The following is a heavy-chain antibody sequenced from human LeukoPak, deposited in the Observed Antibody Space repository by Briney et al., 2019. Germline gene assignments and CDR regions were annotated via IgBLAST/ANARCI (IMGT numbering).Heavy chain of an antibody. CDR2: IYYSGST. Sequence: SETLSLTCTVSGGSISSYYWSWIRQPPGKGLEWIGYIYYSGSTYYNPSLKSRVTISVDTSKNQFSLKLSSVTAADTAVYYCARVYGDYYDAFDIWGQGTMVTVSS. V-gene: IGHV4-59*12. D-gene: IGHD4-17*01. J-gene: IGHJ3*02. CDR3: ARVYGDYYDAFDI. CDR1: GGSISSYY.